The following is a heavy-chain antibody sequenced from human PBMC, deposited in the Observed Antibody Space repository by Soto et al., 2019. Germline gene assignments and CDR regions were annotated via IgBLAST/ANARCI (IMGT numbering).Heavy chain of an antibody. J-gene: IGHJ3*02. CDR2: ISSSSSYI. CDR1: GFTFSSYS. CDR3: ARDKFIDYDSSGPPIVYAFDI. Sequence: PGGSLRLSCAASGFTFSSYSMNWVRQAPGKGLEWVSPISSSSSYIYYADSVKGRFTISRDNAKNSLYLQMNSLRAEDTAVYYCARDKFIDYDSSGPPIVYAFDIWGQGTMVTVSS. V-gene: IGHV3-21*01. D-gene: IGHD3-22*01.